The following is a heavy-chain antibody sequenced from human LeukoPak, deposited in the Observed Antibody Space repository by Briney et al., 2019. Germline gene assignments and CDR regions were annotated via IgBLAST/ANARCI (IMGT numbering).Heavy chain of an antibody. V-gene: IGHV4-30-2*01. D-gene: IGHD2-21*02. CDR1: GGSDSSGVYS. J-gene: IGHJ4*02. CDR2: IYHSGST. Sequence: SQTLTLTCSVSGGSDSSGVYSWNWIRQPPGKALEWIGFIYHSGSTSYNPSLKSRVTISVDRSKNQFSLKLSSVTAADTAVYFCTRVSRGGDSYSDYWGQGTLVTVSS. CDR3: TRVSRGGDSYSDY.